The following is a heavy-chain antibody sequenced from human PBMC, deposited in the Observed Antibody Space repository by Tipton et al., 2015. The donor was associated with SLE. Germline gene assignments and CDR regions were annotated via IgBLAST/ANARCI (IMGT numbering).Heavy chain of an antibody. CDR2: INHSGST. Sequence: LRLSCTVSGGSISSYYWSRIRQPPGKGLEWIGEINHSGSTNYNPSLKSRVTISVDTSKNQFSLKLSSVTAADTAVYYCARQYSSGWNYFDYWGQGTLVTVSS. CDR1: GGSISSYY. V-gene: IGHV4-34*01. J-gene: IGHJ4*02. D-gene: IGHD6-19*01. CDR3: ARQYSSGWNYFDY.